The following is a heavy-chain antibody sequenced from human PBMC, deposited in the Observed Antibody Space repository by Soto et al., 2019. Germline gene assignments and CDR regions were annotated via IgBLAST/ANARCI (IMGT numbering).Heavy chain of an antibody. CDR2: ISSSSSTI. Sequence: PGGSLRLSCAASGFTFSSYSMNWVRQAPGKGLEWVSYISSSSSTIYYADSVKGRFTISRDNAKNSLYLQMNSLRDEDTAVYYCARVQASYGYSGMDVWGQGTTVTVSS. D-gene: IGHD3-10*01. CDR1: GFTFSSYS. CDR3: ARVQASYGYSGMDV. J-gene: IGHJ6*02. V-gene: IGHV3-48*02.